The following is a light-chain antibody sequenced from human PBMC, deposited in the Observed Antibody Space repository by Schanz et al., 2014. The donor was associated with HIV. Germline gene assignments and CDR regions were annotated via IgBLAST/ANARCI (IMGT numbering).Light chain of an antibody. CDR1: RSVNSN. V-gene: IGKV3-15*01. J-gene: IGKJ1*01. CDR2: GAS. Sequence: EIVMTQSPVTLSVSPGERVTLSCRASRSVNSNLAWYQQKPGQAPRLLIYGASTRATGIPDRFSGSESGTEFTLTISSLQSEDFAVYYCQQYNKWPWTFGQGTKVEIK. CDR3: QQYNKWPWT.